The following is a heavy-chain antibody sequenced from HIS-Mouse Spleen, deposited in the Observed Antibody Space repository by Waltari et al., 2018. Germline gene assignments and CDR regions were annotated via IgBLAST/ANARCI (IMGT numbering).Heavy chain of an antibody. Sequence: QVQLQESGPGLVKPSETLSLTCTVSGYSISSGYYWGWIRQPPGKGLEWIGSIYHSGSTDYNPSLKSRVTMSVDTSKNQFSLKLSSVTAADTAVYYCARDSWAYAIEYFQHWGQGTLVTVSS. D-gene: IGHD2-8*01. CDR3: ARDSWAYAIEYFQH. CDR2: IYHSGST. V-gene: IGHV4-38-2*02. J-gene: IGHJ1*01. CDR1: GYSISSGYY.